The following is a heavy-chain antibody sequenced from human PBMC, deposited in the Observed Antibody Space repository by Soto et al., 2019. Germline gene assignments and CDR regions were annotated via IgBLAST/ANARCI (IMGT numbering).Heavy chain of an antibody. CDR2: IDSSGSA. CDR1: GGSISSSSYY. CDR3: ARHRADYYYYGMDV. J-gene: IGHJ6*02. V-gene: IGHV4-39*01. Sequence: QLQLQESGPGLVKPSETLSLTCTVSGGSISSSSYYWGWIRQPPGKGLEWIGGIDSSGSAYYNPSLKSRVTISVDTSKNQFSLKLSSVTAADTAVYYCARHRADYYYYGMDVWGQGTTVTVSS.